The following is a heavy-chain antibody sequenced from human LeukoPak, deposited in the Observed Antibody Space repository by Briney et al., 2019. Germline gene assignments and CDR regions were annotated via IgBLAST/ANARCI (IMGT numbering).Heavy chain of an antibody. V-gene: IGHV1-69*04. D-gene: IGHD3-22*01. J-gene: IGHJ4*02. CDR3: ARDPDSSGYLDY. Sequence: ASVKVSCKASGGTFSSYAISWVRQAPGQGLEWMGRIIPILGIANYAQKFQGRVTITADKSTSTAYMELSSLRSEDTAVYYCARDPDSSGYLDYWGQGTLVTVSS. CDR2: IIPILGIA. CDR1: GGTFSSYA.